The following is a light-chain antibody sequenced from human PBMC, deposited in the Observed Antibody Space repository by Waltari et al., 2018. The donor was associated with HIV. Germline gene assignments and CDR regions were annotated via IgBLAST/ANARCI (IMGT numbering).Light chain of an antibody. Sequence: QSVLTQQPSASGTPGQRVTLSCSRSSSTIGSNTVNWYQQLPGTAPNLLIYSNNQRPSGVPDRFSGSKSGTSASLAISGLQSEDEADYYCAAWDDSLNEVFGGGTKLTVL. CDR1: SSTIGSNT. J-gene: IGLJ2*01. CDR3: AAWDDSLNEV. V-gene: IGLV1-44*01. CDR2: SNN.